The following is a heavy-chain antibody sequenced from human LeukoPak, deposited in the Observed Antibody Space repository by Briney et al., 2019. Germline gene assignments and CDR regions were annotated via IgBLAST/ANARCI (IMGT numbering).Heavy chain of an antibody. D-gene: IGHD6-13*01. J-gene: IGHJ4*02. CDR1: GFTVSSNY. V-gene: IGHV3-53*01. CDR2: IYSGGST. CDR3: ARGFSGTWFDY. Sequence: GGSLRLSCAASGFTVSSNYMSWVRQAPGKGLEWVSVIYSGGSTYYADSVKGRFTISRDNSKNTLYLQMNSLRAEDTAVYYCARGFSGTWFDYWGQGTLVTVSS.